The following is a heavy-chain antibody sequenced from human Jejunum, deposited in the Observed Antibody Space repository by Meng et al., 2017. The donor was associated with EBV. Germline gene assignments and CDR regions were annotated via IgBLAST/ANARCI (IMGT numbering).Heavy chain of an antibody. J-gene: IGHJ4*02. CDR3: ARAGGDYEDY. D-gene: IGHD4-17*01. Sequence: QEQLVTLGAEVKKPWSSVKVSCKAPGDRFGTYSVSWVRQAPGQGLEWMGNTVPIFGTTSYAQKFQGRVTITADESTRTAFMELRNLRSEDSAMYYCARAGGDYEDYWGQGTLVTVSS. V-gene: IGHV1-69*15. CDR1: GDRFGTYS. CDR2: TVPIFGTT.